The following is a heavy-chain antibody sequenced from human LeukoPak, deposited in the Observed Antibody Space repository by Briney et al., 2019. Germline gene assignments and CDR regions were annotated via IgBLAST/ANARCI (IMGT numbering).Heavy chain of an antibody. D-gene: IGHD3-22*01. J-gene: IGHJ5*02. CDR2: IYHSGST. CDR3: ARGALIVSVNWFDP. Sequence: PSETLSLTCTVSGYSISSGYYWGWIRQPPGKGLEWIGSIYHSGSTYYNPSLKSRVTISVDTSKNQFSLKLSSVTAADTAVYYCARGALIVSVNWFDPWGQGTLVTVSS. CDR1: GYSISSGYY. V-gene: IGHV4-38-2*02.